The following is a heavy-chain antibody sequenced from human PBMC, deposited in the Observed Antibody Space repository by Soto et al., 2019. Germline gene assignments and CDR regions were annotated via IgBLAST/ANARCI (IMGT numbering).Heavy chain of an antibody. V-gene: IGHV3-9*01. CDR3: AKDTSGDDAFDI. CDR1: GFTFDDYA. Sequence: GGSLRLSCAASGFTFDDYAMHWVRQAPGKGLEWVSGISWNSGSIGYADSVKGRFTISRDNAKNSLYLQMNSLRAEDTALYYCAKDTSGDDAFDIWGQGTMVTVSS. D-gene: IGHD1-26*01. J-gene: IGHJ3*02. CDR2: ISWNSGSI.